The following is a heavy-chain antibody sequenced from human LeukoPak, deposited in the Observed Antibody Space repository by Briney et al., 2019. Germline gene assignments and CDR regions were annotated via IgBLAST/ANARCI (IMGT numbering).Heavy chain of an antibody. CDR2: ISGSGGST. D-gene: IGHD4-11*01. CDR1: GFTFSSYA. Sequence: GGSLRLSCAASGFTFSSYAMSWVRQAPGKGLEWVSAISGSGGSTYYADSVKGRFTISRDNSNNTLYLQLNSLRAEDTAIYYCAKVGTTITTFWYFDVWGRGTLVTVSS. V-gene: IGHV3-23*01. CDR3: AKVGTTITTFWYFDV. J-gene: IGHJ2*01.